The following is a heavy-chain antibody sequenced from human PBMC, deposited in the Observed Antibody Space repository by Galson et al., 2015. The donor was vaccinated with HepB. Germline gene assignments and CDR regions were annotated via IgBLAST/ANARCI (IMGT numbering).Heavy chain of an antibody. CDR1: GFTFSSYA. V-gene: IGHV3-64*01. Sequence: SLRLSCAASGFTFSSYAMHWVRQAPGKGLEYVSAISSNGSSTSYANSVKGRFTIARDNSKNTLYLQMGSLGAEDTAVYYCSKGGSVSCYSGAHWWGQGTLVTVSS. J-gene: IGHJ4*02. CDR2: ISSNGSST. CDR3: SKGGSVSCYSGAHW. D-gene: IGHD2-15*01.